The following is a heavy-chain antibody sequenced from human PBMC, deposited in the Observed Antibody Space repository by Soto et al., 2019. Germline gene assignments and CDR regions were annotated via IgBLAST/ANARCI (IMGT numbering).Heavy chain of an antibody. CDR1: GFTLSGYA. V-gene: IGHV3-64*01. CDR3: ARRARPDFYYMDV. J-gene: IGHJ6*03. Sequence: EVQLAESGGGLAQPGGSLRLSCAASGFTLSGYAMDWVRQAPGKGLEYVSGISSNGVGTYYANSVQGRFTISRDNSKNTVYLQMGSMRPEDMALYYCARRARPDFYYMDVWGQGTTVTVS. CDR2: ISSNGVGT. D-gene: IGHD6-6*01.